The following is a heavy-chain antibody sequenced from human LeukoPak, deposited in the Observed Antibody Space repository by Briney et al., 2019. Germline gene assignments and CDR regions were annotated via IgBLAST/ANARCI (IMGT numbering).Heavy chain of an antibody. CDR3: ARSPGYCSSTSCYPYSFDY. J-gene: IGHJ4*02. V-gene: IGHV3-21*01. Sequence: GRSLRLSCAASGFTFDDYAMHCVRQAPGKGLEWVSSISSSSSYIYYADSVKGRFTISRDNAKNSLYLQMNSLRAEDTAVYYCARSPGYCSSTSCYPYSFDYWGQGTLVTVSS. CDR2: ISSSSSYI. D-gene: IGHD2-2*01. CDR1: GFTFDDYA.